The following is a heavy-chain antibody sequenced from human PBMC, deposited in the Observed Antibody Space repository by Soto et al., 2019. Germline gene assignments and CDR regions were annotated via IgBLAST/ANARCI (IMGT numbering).Heavy chain of an antibody. CDR3: ARHPVYYCSGGSCYFDY. V-gene: IGHV4-31*03. D-gene: IGHD2-15*01. J-gene: IGHJ4*02. CDR2: IYYSGST. Sequence: SETLSLTCTVSGGSISSGGYYWSWIRQHPGKGLEWIGYIYYSGSTYYNPSLKSRVTISVDTSKNQFSLKLSSVTAADTAVYYCARHPVYYCSGGSCYFDYWGQGTLVTVSS. CDR1: GGSISSGGYY.